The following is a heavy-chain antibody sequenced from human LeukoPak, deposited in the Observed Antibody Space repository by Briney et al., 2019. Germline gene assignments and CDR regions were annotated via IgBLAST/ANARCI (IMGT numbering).Heavy chain of an antibody. Sequence: GRSLRLSCAASGFTSDDYAMHWVRQAPGKGLEWVSSISWNSNSIDYADSVKGRFTISRDNAKNSLYLQLNSLRAEDMALYYCARGRYYHDTSGYYSLDYWAREPWSPSPQ. CDR1: GFTSDDYA. D-gene: IGHD3-22*01. CDR3: ARGRYYHDTSGYYSLDY. CDR2: ISWNSNSI. V-gene: IGHV3-9*02. J-gene: IGHJ4*02.